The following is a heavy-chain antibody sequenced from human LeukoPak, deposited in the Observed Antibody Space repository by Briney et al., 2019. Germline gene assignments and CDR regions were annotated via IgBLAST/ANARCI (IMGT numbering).Heavy chain of an antibody. CDR3: ARQTVIIPTGMEGPWLDP. CDR1: GVSIKNHY. J-gene: IGHJ5*02. Sequence: ETLSLTCTVSGVSIKNHYWSWIRQPPGKGLEWIANIYYAGSSNYNPSLKSRVSVSIDASKNHLSLQLTSVTAADTAIYYCARQTVIIPTGMEGPWLDPWGQGTLVAVSS. D-gene: IGHD2/OR15-2a*01. CDR2: IYYAGSS. V-gene: IGHV4-59*08.